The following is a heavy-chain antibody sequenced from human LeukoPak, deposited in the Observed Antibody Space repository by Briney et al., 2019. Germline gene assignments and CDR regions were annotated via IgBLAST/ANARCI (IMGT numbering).Heavy chain of an antibody. D-gene: IGHD3-16*02. V-gene: IGHV4-59*01. J-gene: IGHJ4*02. CDR3: ARGGRLITFGGVIDNYFDY. CDR2: IYYSGST. Sequence: PSETLSLTCTVSGGSISSYYWSWIRQPPGKGLEWIGYIYYSGSTNYNPSLKSRVTISVDTSKNQFSLKLSSVTAADTAVYYCARGGRLITFGGVIDNYFDYWGQGTPVTVSS. CDR1: GGSISSYY.